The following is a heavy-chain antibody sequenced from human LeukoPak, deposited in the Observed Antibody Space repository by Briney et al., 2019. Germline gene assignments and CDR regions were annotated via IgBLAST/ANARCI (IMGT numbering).Heavy chain of an antibody. CDR1: GFTVSNMY. V-gene: IGHV3-53*01. D-gene: IGHD3/OR15-3a*01. Sequence: GGSLRLSCAASGFTVSNMYMTWVRQAPGKGLEWVSLIYGDGRTYYADSVKGRFTISRDNSKNTLHLQMDRLRAEDTAIYYCSKSMRDYDPSTGYFPFDNWGQGVLVTVSS. CDR3: SKSMRDYDPSTGYFPFDN. CDR2: IYGDGRT. J-gene: IGHJ4*02.